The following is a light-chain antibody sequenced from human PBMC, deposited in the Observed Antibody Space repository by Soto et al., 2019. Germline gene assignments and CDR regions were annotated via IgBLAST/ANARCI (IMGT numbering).Light chain of an antibody. J-gene: IGLJ2*01. CDR2: EGT. Sequence: QSVLTQPASVSGSPGQSITISCTGTSSDVGSYNRVSWYQQHPGDAPRLIIYEGTKRPSGVSDRFSGSKSGNTASLTISGLQAEDEADYYCCSYAGSRTLVFGGGTKLTVL. CDR3: CSYAGSRTLV. CDR1: SSDVGSYNR. V-gene: IGLV2-23*01.